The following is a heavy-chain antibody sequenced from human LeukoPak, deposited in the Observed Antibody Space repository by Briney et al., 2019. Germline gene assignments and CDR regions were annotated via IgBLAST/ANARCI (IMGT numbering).Heavy chain of an antibody. Sequence: GGSLRLSCAASGFTFSSYAMSWVRRAPGEELVEVTAISGSGGSTYYADSVKGRFTISRDNSKNTLYLQMNSLRAEDTAVYYCATPLEWLLSLDYWGQGTLVTVSS. CDR2: ISGSGGST. CDR1: GFTFSSYA. J-gene: IGHJ4*02. CDR3: ATPLEWLLSLDY. D-gene: IGHD3-3*01. V-gene: IGHV3-23*01.